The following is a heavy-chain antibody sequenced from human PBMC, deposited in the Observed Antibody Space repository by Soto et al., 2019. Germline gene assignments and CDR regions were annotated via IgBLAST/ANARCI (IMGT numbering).Heavy chain of an antibody. V-gene: IGHV3-33*01. CDR3: ARDLESWYSSGWSDY. CDR1: GFTFSSYG. CDR2: IWYDGSNK. D-gene: IGHD6-19*01. Sequence: SLRLSCAASGFTFSSYGMHCVRQAPGKGLEWVAVIWYDGSNKYYADSVKGRFTISRDNSKNTLYLQMNSLRAEDTAVYYCARDLESWYSSGWSDYWGQGTLVTVSS. J-gene: IGHJ4*02.